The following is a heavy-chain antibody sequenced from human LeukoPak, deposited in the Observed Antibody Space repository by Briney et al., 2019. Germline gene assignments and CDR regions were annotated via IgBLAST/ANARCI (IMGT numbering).Heavy chain of an antibody. CDR2: IYYSGST. D-gene: IGHD3-22*01. V-gene: IGHV4-61*08. Sequence: SETLSLTCTVSGGSISSGGYYWSWIRQPPGKGLEWIGYIYYSGSTNYNPSLKSRVTISVDTSKNQFSLKLSSVTAADTAVYYCAREDYYDSPYYYGMDVWGQGTTVTVSS. J-gene: IGHJ6*02. CDR1: GGSISSGGYY. CDR3: AREDYYDSPYYYGMDV.